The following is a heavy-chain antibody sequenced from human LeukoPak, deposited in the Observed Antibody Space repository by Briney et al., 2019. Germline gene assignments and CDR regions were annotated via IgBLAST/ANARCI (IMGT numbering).Heavy chain of an antibody. CDR2: ISYDGSNK. D-gene: IGHD6-19*01. CDR1: GFTFSSYG. V-gene: IGHV3-30*18. Sequence: GRSLRLSCEASGFTFSSYGMHWVRQAPGKGLEWVAVISYDGSNKYYADSVKGRFTISRDNSKNTLYPQMNSLRAEDTAVYYCAKGVAGTFDYWGQGTLVTVSS. CDR3: AKGVAGTFDY. J-gene: IGHJ4*02.